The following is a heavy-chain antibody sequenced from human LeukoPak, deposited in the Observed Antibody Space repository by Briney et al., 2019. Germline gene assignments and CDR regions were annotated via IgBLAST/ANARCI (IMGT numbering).Heavy chain of an antibody. V-gene: IGHV3-23*01. D-gene: IGHD6-19*01. J-gene: IGHJ4*02. CDR3: AQGKDSGWFPY. CDR2: ITVDGETA. Sequence: GGSLRLSCADSGFSVSSFGMSWVRQAPGKGLEWISAITVDGETAYYADSVRGRFIISRDNSKNTLYLQLSSLRAEDTAVYYCAQGKDSGWFPYWGQGSLVSVSS. CDR1: GFSVSSFG.